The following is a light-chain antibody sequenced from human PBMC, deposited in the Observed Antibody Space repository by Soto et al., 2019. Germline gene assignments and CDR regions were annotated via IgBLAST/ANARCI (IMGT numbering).Light chain of an antibody. CDR1: SSDVGGYNY. J-gene: IGLJ1*01. V-gene: IGLV2-14*01. Sequence: QLVLTQPASVSGSPGQSITISCTGTSSDVGGYNYVSWYQQHPGKAPKLMIYDVSNRPSGVSNRFSGSKSGNTASLTISGLQAEDEADYYCSSYTSSSLLVFGTGTKLTVL. CDR2: DVS. CDR3: SSYTSSSLLV.